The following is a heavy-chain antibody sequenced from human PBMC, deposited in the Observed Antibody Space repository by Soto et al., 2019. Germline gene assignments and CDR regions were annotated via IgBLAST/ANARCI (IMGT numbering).Heavy chain of an antibody. CDR2: IYYSGST. CDR1: GGSISSSSYY. J-gene: IGHJ6*02. V-gene: IGHV4-39*01. CDR3: ASLYCSSTSCSTPFGVDGMDV. D-gene: IGHD2-2*01. Sequence: SETLSITCTASGGSISSSSYYWGWIRQPPGKGLEWIGSIYYSGSTYYNPSLKSRVTISVDTSKNQFSLKLSSVTAADTAVYYCASLYCSSTSCSTPFGVDGMDVWGQGTTVTVS.